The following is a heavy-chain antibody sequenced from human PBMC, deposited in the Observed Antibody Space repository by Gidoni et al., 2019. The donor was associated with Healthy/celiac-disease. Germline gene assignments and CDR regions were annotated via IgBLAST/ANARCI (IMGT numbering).Heavy chain of an antibody. CDR3: ARVGSIVGATYDY. V-gene: IGHV4-59*01. CDR1: GCPISSYY. J-gene: IGHJ4*02. CDR2: IYYSGST. D-gene: IGHD1-26*01. Sequence: QVQLQESGPGLVKPSETLSLTCPLSGCPISSYYWSWIRQPPGKGLEWIGYIYYSGSTNYNPPLKSRVTISVDTSKNQFSLKLSSVTAADTAVYYCARVGSIVGATYDYWGQGTLVTVSS.